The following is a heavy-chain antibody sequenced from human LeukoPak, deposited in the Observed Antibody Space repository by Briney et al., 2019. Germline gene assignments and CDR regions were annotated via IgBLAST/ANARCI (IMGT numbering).Heavy chain of an antibody. CDR3: ARWDSSGWYTLYYFDY. CDR2: ISAYNGNT. Sequence: ASVKVSCKASGYTFTSYGISWVRQARGQGVEWMGWISAYNGNTNYAQKLQGRVTMNTDTSKSTDYMEERSLRSDDPAVYYCARWDSSGWYTLYYFDYWGQGTLVTVSS. CDR1: GYTFTSYG. V-gene: IGHV1-18*01. J-gene: IGHJ4*02. D-gene: IGHD6-19*01.